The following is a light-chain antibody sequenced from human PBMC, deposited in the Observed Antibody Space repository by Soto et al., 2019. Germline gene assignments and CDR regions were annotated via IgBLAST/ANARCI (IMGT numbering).Light chain of an antibody. CDR1: SSDGGGYNY. Sequence: QSALTQPASGSGSPGQSITISCTGTSSDGGGYNYVSWYQQHPGKAPKLMSYDVSNRPSGVSNRVSGSKARNTASLTISWLQAEDEADYYCRLYKSSSNTLYVFGTGTKVPV. CDR2: DVS. CDR3: RLYKSSSNTLYV. J-gene: IGLJ1*01. V-gene: IGLV2-14*01.